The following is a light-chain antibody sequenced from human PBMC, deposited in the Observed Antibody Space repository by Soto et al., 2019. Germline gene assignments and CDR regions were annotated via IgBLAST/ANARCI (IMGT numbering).Light chain of an antibody. V-gene: IGKV3-15*01. CDR3: QQYNNWPPGT. Sequence: EIVMTQSPATLSLSPGERATLSCRASQSVSSNLAWYQQKPGQAPRLLIYGASSRATGIPARFSGSGSGTDFTLTISSLQSEDFAVYYCQQYNNWPPGTFGQGTKLEIK. J-gene: IGKJ2*02. CDR2: GAS. CDR1: QSVSSN.